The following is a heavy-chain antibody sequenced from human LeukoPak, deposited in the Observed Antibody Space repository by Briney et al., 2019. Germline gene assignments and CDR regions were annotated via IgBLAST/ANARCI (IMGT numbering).Heavy chain of an antibody. J-gene: IGHJ4*02. CDR3: AKSSSSNCYSPHDY. Sequence: PGGSLRLSCTASGLTYSSFAMSWVRQAPGKGLEWVSVISGSGDSTYYAGSVKSRFTISRDNSKNTLYLQMNSLRAEDTAIYYCAKSSSSNCYSPHDYWGQGTLVTVSS. CDR2: ISGSGDST. D-gene: IGHD2-2*01. CDR1: GLTYSSFA. V-gene: IGHV3-23*01.